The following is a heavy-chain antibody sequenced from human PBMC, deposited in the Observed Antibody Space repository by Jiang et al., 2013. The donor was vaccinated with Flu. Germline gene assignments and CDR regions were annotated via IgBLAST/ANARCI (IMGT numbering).Heavy chain of an antibody. CDR2: ISHSGNT. CDR1: GGSFSHYY. D-gene: IGHD3-3*01. CDR3: ARTTVLWSGYSGYFDL. Sequence: TLSLTCPVYGGSFSHYYWTWIRQPPGKGLEWIGEISHSGNTDYNPSLKSRVTISVDTSKNQLSLKLSSVTAADTAVYFCARTTVLWSGYSGYFDLWGQGTLVTVSS. J-gene: IGHJ4*02. V-gene: IGHV4-34*01.